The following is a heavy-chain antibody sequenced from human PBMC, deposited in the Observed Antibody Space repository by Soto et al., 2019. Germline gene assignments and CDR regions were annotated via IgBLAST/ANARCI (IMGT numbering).Heavy chain of an antibody. J-gene: IGHJ4*02. D-gene: IGHD6-19*01. Sequence: VQLVESGGGVVQPGRSLRLSCAASGFTFIDYAMHWVRQAPGKGLEWVAVVSHDGRNTHYADSVNGRFTISRDSSKNTVALEMTSLRAEDAAVYYWAKGGRQWLVTSDFNYWGQGALVTVSS. CDR1: GFTFIDYA. CDR3: AKGGRQWLVTSDFNY. CDR2: VSHDGRNT. V-gene: IGHV3-30*18.